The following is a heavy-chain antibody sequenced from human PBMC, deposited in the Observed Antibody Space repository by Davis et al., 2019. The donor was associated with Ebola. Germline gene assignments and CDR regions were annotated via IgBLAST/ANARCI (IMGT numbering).Heavy chain of an antibody. CDR1: GYTFTSYD. D-gene: IGHD3-22*01. Sequence: ASVKVSCKASGYTFTSYDINWVRQATGQGLEWMGWMNPNSGNTGYAQKFQGRVTITRNTSISTAYMELSSLRSEDTAVYYCARGRYYDSSGYRYYFDYWGQGTLVTVSS. CDR2: MNPNSGNT. V-gene: IGHV1-8*03. CDR3: ARGRYYDSSGYRYYFDY. J-gene: IGHJ4*02.